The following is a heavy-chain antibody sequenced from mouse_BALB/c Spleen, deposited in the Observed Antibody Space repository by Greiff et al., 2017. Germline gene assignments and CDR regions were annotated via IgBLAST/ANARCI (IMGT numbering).Heavy chain of an antibody. V-gene: IGHV14-3*02. D-gene: IGHD1-1*01. Sequence: EVQLQQSGAELVKPGASVKLSCTASGFNIKDTYMHWVKQRPEQGLEWIGRIDPANGNTKYDPKFEGKATITADTSSNTAYLQLSSLTSEDTAVDCCAFYCGSGDYFDDWGEGTTLTVSS. CDR3: AFYCGSGDYFDD. CDR1: GFNIKDTY. J-gene: IGHJ2*01. CDR2: IDPANGNT.